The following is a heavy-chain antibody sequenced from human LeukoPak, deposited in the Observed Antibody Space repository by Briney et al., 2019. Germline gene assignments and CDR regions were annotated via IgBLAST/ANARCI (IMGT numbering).Heavy chain of an antibody. CDR3: ATDFVP. CDR1: GASISSGSYY. CDR2: IYSSGCT. Sequence: SETLSLTCTVSGASISSGSYYWHWIRQPAGKGLEWIGLIYSSGCTNYNPSLKSRFTISVDTSKNQFSLKLNSVTAADTAVYYCATDFVPSGQGTLVTVSS. V-gene: IGHV4-61*02. J-gene: IGHJ5*02.